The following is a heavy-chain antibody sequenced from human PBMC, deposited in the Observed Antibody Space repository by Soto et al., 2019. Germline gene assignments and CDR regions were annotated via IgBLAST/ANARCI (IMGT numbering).Heavy chain of an antibody. CDR3: ARVQIAAAGTKYRNWFDP. D-gene: IGHD6-13*01. CDR2: IYYSGST. Sequence: PSETLSLTCTVSGGSISSYYWSWIRQPPGKGLEWIGYIYYSGSTNYNPSLRSRVTISVDTSKNQFSLKLSSVTAADTAVYYCARVQIAAAGTKYRNWFDPWGQGTLVTVSS. V-gene: IGHV4-59*01. J-gene: IGHJ5*02. CDR1: GGSISSYY.